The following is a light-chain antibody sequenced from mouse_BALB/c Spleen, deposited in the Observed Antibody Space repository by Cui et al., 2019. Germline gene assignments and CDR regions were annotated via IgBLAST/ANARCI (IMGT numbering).Light chain of an antibody. V-gene: IGKV4-55*01. Sequence: QIVLTQSPAIMSASPGEKVTMTCSASSSVSYMYWYQQKPGSSPRLLIYDTSNRASGVPVRFSGSGSGTSYSLTISRMEAGEAATYYCQQWSSYTFGGGTKLEIK. CDR1: SSVSY. J-gene: IGKJ2*01. CDR3: QQWSSYT. CDR2: DTS.